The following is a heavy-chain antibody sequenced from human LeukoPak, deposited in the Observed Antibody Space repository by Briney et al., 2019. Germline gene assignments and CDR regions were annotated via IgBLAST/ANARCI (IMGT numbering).Heavy chain of an antibody. CDR2: INHSGST. CDR1: GGSFSGYY. CDR3: ARGHRTSGRGYSYV. J-gene: IGHJ4*02. V-gene: IGHV4-34*01. D-gene: IGHD5-18*01. Sequence: SETLSLTCAVYGGSFSGYYWSWIRQPPGKGLEWSGEINHSGSTNYNPSLKSRVTISVDTSKNQFSLKLSSVTAADTAVYYCARGHRTSGRGYSYVWGQGTLVTVSS.